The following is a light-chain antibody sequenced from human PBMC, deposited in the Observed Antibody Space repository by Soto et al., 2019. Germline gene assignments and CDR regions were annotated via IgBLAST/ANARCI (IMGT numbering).Light chain of an antibody. CDR2: DVN. V-gene: IGLV2-14*03. Sequence: QSALTQPASVSGSPGQSITISCTGTSSDIGAYNYVSWYQQHPGKAPKLMICDVNIRPSGVSNRFSGSKSGNTASLTISGLQAEDEADYYCTSWTTSTTMLFGGGTQLTVL. CDR3: TSWTTSTTML. CDR1: SSDIGAYNY. J-gene: IGLJ2*01.